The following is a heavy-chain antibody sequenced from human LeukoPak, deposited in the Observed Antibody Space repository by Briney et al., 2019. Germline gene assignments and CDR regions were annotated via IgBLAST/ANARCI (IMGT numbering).Heavy chain of an antibody. CDR1: GGSISSGGYY. V-gene: IGHV4-31*03. J-gene: IGHJ4*02. CDR3: ARHVLYYGSRRGYFDY. D-gene: IGHD3-10*01. CDR2: IYYSGST. Sequence: SETLSPTCTVSGGSISSGGYYWSWIRQHPGKGLEWIGYIYYSGSTYYNPSLKSRVTISVDTSKNQFSLKLSSVTAADTAVYYCARHVLYYGSRRGYFDYWGQGTLVTVSS.